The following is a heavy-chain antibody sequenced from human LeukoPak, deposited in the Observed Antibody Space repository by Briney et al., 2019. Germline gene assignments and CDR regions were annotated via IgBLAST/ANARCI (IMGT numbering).Heavy chain of an antibody. Sequence: GGSLRLSCAASGFTFSSYSMNWVRQAPGKGLEWVSSISSSSSYIYYADSVKGRFTISRDNSKNTLYLQMNSLRAEDTAVYYCAKGKWELLRDWGQGTLVTVSS. D-gene: IGHD1-26*01. CDR1: GFTFSSYS. CDR2: ISSSSSYI. V-gene: IGHV3-21*04. CDR3: AKGKWELLRD. J-gene: IGHJ4*02.